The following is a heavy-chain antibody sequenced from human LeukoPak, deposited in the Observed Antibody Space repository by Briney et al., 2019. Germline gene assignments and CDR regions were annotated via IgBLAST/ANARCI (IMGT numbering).Heavy chain of an antibody. J-gene: IGHJ2*01. CDR1: GGSFSGYY. CDR3: ARHWMTVAPYWYFDL. V-gene: IGHV4-34*01. D-gene: IGHD6-19*01. CDR2: INHSGST. Sequence: PSETLSLTCAVYGGSFSGYYWSRIRQPPGKGLEWIGEINHSGSTNYNPSLKSRVTISVDTSKNQFSLKLSSVTAADTAVYYCARHWMTVAPYWYFDLWGRGTLVTVSS.